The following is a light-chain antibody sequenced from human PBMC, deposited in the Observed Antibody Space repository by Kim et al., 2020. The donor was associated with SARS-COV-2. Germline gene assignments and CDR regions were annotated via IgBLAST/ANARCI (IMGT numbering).Light chain of an antibody. CDR2: GKN. CDR3: NSRDSSGKHVV. Sequence: ALGQTVTIPCQGDSLRSFYVNWSQQKPGQATILVIYGKNNRPSGIPDRFSGSSSGNTASLTITGAQAEDEADYYCNSRDSSGKHVVFGGGTQLTVL. J-gene: IGLJ2*01. V-gene: IGLV3-19*01. CDR1: SLRSFY.